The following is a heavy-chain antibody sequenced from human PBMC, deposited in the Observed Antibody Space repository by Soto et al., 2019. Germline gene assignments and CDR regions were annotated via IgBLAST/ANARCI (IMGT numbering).Heavy chain of an antibody. D-gene: IGHD6-19*01. Sequence: SETLSLTCTVSGGSISSGGYYWSWIRQHPGKGLEWIGYIYYSGSTYYNPSLKSRVTISADTSETRFSLKLNSVTAADTAVYYCARERAVAGSFDFWGQGMLVTVSS. CDR3: ARERAVAGSFDF. J-gene: IGHJ4*02. CDR2: IYYSGST. V-gene: IGHV4-31*03. CDR1: GGSISSGGYY.